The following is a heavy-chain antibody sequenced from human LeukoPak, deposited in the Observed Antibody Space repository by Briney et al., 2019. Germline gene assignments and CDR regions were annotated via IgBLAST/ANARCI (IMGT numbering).Heavy chain of an antibody. Sequence: VASVKVSCKASGYTFTSSFIHWVRHAPGQGLEWMGWISAYNGNTNYAQKLQGRVTMTTDTSTSTAYMELRSLRSDDTAVYYCARVGGYQRFLEWLAPFSPFDYWGQGTLVTVSS. D-gene: IGHD3-3*01. CDR1: GYTFTSSF. J-gene: IGHJ4*02. CDR3: ARVGGYQRFLEWLAPFSPFDY. CDR2: ISAYNGNT. V-gene: IGHV1-18*01.